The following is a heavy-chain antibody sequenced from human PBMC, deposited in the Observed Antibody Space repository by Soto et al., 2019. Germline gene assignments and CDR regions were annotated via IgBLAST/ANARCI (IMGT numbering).Heavy chain of an antibody. Sequence: PGGSMRLSCEASGFTFSSASMNWVRQVPGKGLEWVASISSGSSDTWYADSVKGRFIISRDNAQNSLFLQMNTLRPEDTAMYYCARVAYWGPGTQVTVAS. CDR2: ISSGSSDT. CDR1: GFTFSSAS. CDR3: ARVAY. V-gene: IGHV3-21*01. J-gene: IGHJ4*02.